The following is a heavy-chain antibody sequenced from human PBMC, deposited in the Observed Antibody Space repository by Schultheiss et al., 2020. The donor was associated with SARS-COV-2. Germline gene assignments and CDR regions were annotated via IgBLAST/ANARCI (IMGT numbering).Heavy chain of an antibody. D-gene: IGHD1-26*01. Sequence: ASVKVSCKASGYTFSNYGVNWVRQAPGQGLEWMGWISAFNGKKVYAQTFQGRVTMTTDKSTNTAYLEVRTLTSGDTAIYYCARQLAATTPFDYWGQGTLVTVS. CDR3: ARQLAATTPFDY. CDR1: GYTFSNYG. CDR2: ISAFNGKK. V-gene: IGHV1-18*04. J-gene: IGHJ4*02.